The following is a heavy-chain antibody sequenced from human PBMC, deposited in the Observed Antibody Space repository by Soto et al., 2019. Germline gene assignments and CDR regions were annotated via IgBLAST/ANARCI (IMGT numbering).Heavy chain of an antibody. D-gene: IGHD3-3*01. J-gene: IGHJ6*03. V-gene: IGHV3-74*01. CDR1: GFSFSSYW. Sequence: GGSLRLSCAASGFSFSSYWMHWVRQAPGKGLVWASRINGDGSSTNYADSVKGRFTISRDNAKNTLYLQMSSLRAEDTAVYYCTRDAYYDFWSGYSGYYYYYMDVWGKGTTVTVSS. CDR2: INGDGSST. CDR3: TRDAYYDFWSGYSGYYYYYMDV.